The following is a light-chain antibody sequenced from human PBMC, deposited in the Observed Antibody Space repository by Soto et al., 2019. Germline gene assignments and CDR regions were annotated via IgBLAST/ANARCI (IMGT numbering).Light chain of an antibody. CDR1: SSNIGRGYD. J-gene: IGLJ2*01. V-gene: IGLV1-40*01. CDR2: GDN. CDR3: SSYAGINNFVV. Sequence: QSVLTQPPSVSGAPGQRVTISCTGSSSNIGRGYDVHWYQQVPGSAPRLLLSGDNTRPSGVPDRFSGSKSGNTASLTVSGLQAEDEADYYCSSYAGINNFVVFGGGTKLTVL.